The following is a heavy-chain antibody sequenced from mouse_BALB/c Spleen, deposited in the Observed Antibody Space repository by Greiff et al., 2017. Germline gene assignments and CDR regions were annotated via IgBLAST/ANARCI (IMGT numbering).Heavy chain of an antibody. Sequence: VKLQESGPGLVAPSQSLSITCTVSGFSLTSYGVHWVRQPPGKGLEWLGVIWAGGSTNYNSALMSRLSISKDNSKSQVFLKMNSLQTDDTAMYYCARDEKYGNYNWYFDVWGAGTTVTVSS. CDR1: GFSLTSYG. V-gene: IGHV2-9*02. J-gene: IGHJ1*01. D-gene: IGHD2-10*02. CDR2: IWAGGST. CDR3: ARDEKYGNYNWYFDV.